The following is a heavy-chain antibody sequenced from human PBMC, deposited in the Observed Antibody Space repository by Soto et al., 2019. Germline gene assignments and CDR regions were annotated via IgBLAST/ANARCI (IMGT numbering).Heavy chain of an antibody. CDR3: ARESEGRTSNFDY. J-gene: IGHJ4*02. CDR1: GFTFTRYS. CDR2: ISSTTNYI. V-gene: IGHV3-21*06. D-gene: IGHD2-2*01. Sequence: EVQLVESGGGLVKPGGSLRLSCAASGFTFTRYSMNWVRQAPGKGLEWGSSISSTTNYIYYGDSIKGRFTISRDSAKNSLYLEMNSLRAEDTAVYYFARESEGRTSNFDYWGQGTLVTVST.